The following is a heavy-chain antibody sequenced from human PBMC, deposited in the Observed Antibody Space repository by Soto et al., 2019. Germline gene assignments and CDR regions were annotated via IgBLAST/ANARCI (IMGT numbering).Heavy chain of an antibody. CDR1: GFTFSTYW. CDR2: INSDESTT. J-gene: IGHJ3*02. V-gene: IGHV3-74*01. CDR3: ARGVRYSGTYYAVFDI. Sequence: GGSLRLSCEASGFTFSTYWMHWVRQAPGKGLVWVSRINSDESTTNYADSVKGRFTISRDNAKNTLYLQMNSLRAEDTAVYYCARGVRYSGTYYAVFDIWGQGTMVTVSS. D-gene: IGHD1-26*01.